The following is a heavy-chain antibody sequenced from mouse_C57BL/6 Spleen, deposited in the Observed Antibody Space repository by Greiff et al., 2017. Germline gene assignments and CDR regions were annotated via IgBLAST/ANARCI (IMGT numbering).Heavy chain of an antibody. Sequence: VKLMESGAELMKPGASVKLSCKATGYTFTGYWIEWVKQRPGHGLEWIGEILPESGSTTYNEKFKGKATFTADTASNTAYMQLSSLTTEDSGIYCCARSGATPDYWGQGTTLTVSS. CDR3: ARSGATPDY. J-gene: IGHJ2*01. D-gene: IGHD3-1*01. V-gene: IGHV1-9*01. CDR2: ILPESGST. CDR1: GYTFTGYW.